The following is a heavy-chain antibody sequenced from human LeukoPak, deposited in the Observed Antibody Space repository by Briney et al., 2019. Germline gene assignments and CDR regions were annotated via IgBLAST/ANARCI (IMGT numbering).Heavy chain of an antibody. CDR1: GYTFTSYY. V-gene: IGHV1-46*01. CDR2: INPSGGST. J-gene: IGHJ4*02. Sequence: ASVKVSCKASGYTFTSYYMHWVRQAPGQGLEWMGLINPSGGSTSYTQKFQGRVTMTRNTSTSTVYMELSSLRSEDTAVYYCARGSSGWYSVAYWGQGTLVTVSS. D-gene: IGHD6-19*01. CDR3: ARGSSGWYSVAY.